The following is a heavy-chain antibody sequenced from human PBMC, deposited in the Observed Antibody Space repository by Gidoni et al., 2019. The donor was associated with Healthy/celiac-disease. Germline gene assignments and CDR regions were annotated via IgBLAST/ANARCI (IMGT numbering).Heavy chain of an antibody. V-gene: IGHV1-2*02. J-gene: IGHJ4*02. CDR3: ARGGSGGFDY. CDR2: INPNSGGT. Sequence: WVRQAPGQGLEWMGWINPNSGGTNYAQKFQGRVTMTRDTSISTAYMELSRLRSDDTAVYYCARGGSGGFDYWGQGTLVTVSS. D-gene: IGHD1-26*01.